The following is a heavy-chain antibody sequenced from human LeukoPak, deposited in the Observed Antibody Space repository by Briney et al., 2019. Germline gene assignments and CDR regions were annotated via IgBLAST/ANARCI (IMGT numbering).Heavy chain of an antibody. D-gene: IGHD3-3*01. CDR3: ARTRVYYDFWSGYPEFLGMDV. Sequence: PSQTLSLTCSVSGAPINSGANSWSWIRQPPGKGLEWLVYTYSSGRDYYNPSLKSRLTISVDASKNQFSLKPSSVTAADTAVYYCARTRVYYDFWSGYPEFLGMDVWGQGTTVTVSS. CDR2: TYSSGRD. J-gene: IGHJ6*02. CDR1: GAPINSGANS. V-gene: IGHV4-30-4*01.